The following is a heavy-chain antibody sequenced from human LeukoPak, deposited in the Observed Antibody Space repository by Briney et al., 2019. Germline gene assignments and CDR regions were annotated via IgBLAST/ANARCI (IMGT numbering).Heavy chain of an antibody. V-gene: IGHV4-38-2*02. J-gene: IGHJ5*02. CDR3: ARVSLPGPQYNWFDP. CDR2: IYHSGST. CDR1: GYSISSGYY. Sequence: SETLSLTCTVSGYSISSGYYWGWIRQPPGKGLEWIGSIYHSGSTYYNPSLKSRVTISVDTSKNQFSLKLSSVTAADTAVYYCARVSLPGPQYNWFDPWGQGTLVTVSS.